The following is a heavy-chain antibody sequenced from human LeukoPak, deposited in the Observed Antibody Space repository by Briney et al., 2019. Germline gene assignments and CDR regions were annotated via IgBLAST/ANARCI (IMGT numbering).Heavy chain of an antibody. Sequence: GRSLSLSCAVSGFNFSTYCMSWVRQAPGNGLEWVANIKKDGSKRYYVDSVKGRFTISRDNSKNTLYLQMNSLRAEDTAVYYCAKSVGDYSLGCFDYWGQGTLVTVSS. CDR3: AKSVGDYSLGCFDY. CDR2: IKKDGSKR. D-gene: IGHD4-17*01. J-gene: IGHJ4*02. CDR1: GFNFSTYC. V-gene: IGHV3-7*03.